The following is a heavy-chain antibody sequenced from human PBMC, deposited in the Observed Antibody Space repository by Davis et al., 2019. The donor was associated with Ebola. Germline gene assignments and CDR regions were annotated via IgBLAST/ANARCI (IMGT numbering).Heavy chain of an antibody. CDR2: IKTDGTEG. J-gene: IGHJ4*02. D-gene: IGHD5-24*01. CDR1: GFTFSRYW. Sequence: GESLKISCAASGFTFSRYWMSWVRQAPGKGLEWVANIKTDGTEGYYANSVKGRFTISRDNAKNSLYLQMNSLRAEDTAVYYCARKRWLQLYYFDYWGQGTLVTVSS. V-gene: IGHV3-7*01. CDR3: ARKRWLQLYYFDY.